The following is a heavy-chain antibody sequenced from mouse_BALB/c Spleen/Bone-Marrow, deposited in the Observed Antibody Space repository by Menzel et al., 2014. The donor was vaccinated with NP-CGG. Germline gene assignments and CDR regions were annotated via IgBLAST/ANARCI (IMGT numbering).Heavy chain of an antibody. D-gene: IGHD1-2*01. Sequence: EVMLVESGGGLVEPGGSLKLSCAASGFTFSSYAMSWVRQTPEKRLEWVASIISGGSTYYPDGVKGRFTISRDNARNILYLQMSSLRSEDTAMYYCARGGYYYFDSWGQGTTLTVSS. CDR1: GFTFSSYA. CDR2: IISGGST. J-gene: IGHJ2*01. CDR3: ARGGYYYFDS. V-gene: IGHV5-6-5*01.